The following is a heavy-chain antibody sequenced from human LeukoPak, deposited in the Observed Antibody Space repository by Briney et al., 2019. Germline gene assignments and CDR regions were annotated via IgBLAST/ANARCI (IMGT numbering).Heavy chain of an antibody. V-gene: IGHV3-23*01. J-gene: IGHJ6*03. CDR3: ARNLYPNIVATIYYYYYYMDV. D-gene: IGHD5-12*01. CDR2: IIGGAGST. Sequence: SGGSLRLSCAASGFSFSSHGMSWVRQAPGKGLEWVSGIIGGAGSTYYADSVKGRFTISGDNSKNTLFLQMNSLRAEDTAVYYCARNLYPNIVATIYYYYYYMDVWGKGTTVTISS. CDR1: GFSFSSHG.